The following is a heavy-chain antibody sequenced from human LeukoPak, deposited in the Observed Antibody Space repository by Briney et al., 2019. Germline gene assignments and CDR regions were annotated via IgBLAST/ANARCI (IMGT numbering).Heavy chain of an antibody. CDR1: GYTFTDYY. V-gene: IGHV1-2*02. Sequence: ASVKVSCKASGYTFTDYYMHWVRQAPGQGLEWMGWINPNSGGTNYVQKFQGRVTMTMDTSISTAYMELSRLRSDDTAVFYCARGPGGFTGYHGELPDYWGQGTLVTVSS. J-gene: IGHJ4*02. D-gene: IGHD5-12*01. CDR2: INPNSGGT. CDR3: ARGPGGFTGYHGELPDY.